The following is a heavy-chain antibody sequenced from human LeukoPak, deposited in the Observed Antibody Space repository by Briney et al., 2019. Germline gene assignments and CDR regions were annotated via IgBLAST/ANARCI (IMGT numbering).Heavy chain of an antibody. J-gene: IGHJ4*02. V-gene: IGHV3-30*18. Sequence: GGSLRLSCAASGFTFSSYGMHWVRQAPGKGLEWVAVISYDGSNKYYADSAKGRFTISRDNSKNTLYLQMNSLRAEDTAVYYCAKEMTTVTTLDYWGQGTLVTVSS. D-gene: IGHD4-17*01. CDR3: AKEMTTVTTLDY. CDR2: ISYDGSNK. CDR1: GFTFSSYG.